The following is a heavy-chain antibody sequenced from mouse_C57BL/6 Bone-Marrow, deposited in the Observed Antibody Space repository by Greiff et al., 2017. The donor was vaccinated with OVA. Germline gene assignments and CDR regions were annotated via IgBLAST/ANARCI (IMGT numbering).Heavy chain of an antibody. V-gene: IGHV1-62-3*01. D-gene: IGHD2-4*01. J-gene: IGHJ3*01. CDR3: ARGLRRGAWFAY. CDR2: IDPNSGGT. CDR1: GYTFTSYW. Sequence: QVQLQQPGAELVKPGASVKLSSKASGYTFTSYWMHWVKQRPGRGLEWIGRIDPNSGGTNYNEKLKTKATLTGDKPSSTPYMQLSSLTSEDSAVYYCARGLRRGAWFAYWGQGTLVTVSA.